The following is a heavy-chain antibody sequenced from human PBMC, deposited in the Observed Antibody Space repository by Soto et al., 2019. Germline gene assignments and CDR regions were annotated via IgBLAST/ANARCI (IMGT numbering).Heavy chain of an antibody. CDR2: IYYSGST. J-gene: IGHJ4*02. CDR1: GGSISSGGYY. Sequence: SETLSLTCTVSGGSISSGGYYWSWIRQHPGKGLEWIGYIYYSGSTYYNPSLKSRVTISVDTSKNQFSLKLSSVTAADTAVYYCARDGDYYDSSGYYYAGYWGQGTLVTAPQ. D-gene: IGHD3-22*01. CDR3: ARDGDYYDSSGYYYAGY. V-gene: IGHV4-31*03.